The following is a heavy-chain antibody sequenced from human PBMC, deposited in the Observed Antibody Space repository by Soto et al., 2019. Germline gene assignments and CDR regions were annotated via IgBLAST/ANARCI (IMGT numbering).Heavy chain of an antibody. CDR1: GGSISSYY. CDR2: IYYSGST. Sequence: SETLSLTCTVSGGSISSYYWSWIRQPPGKGLEWIGYIYYSGSTNYNPSLKSRVTISVDTSKNQFSLKLSSVTAADTAVYYCARAPYYGSGSDPYYYGMDVWGQGTTVTVSS. V-gene: IGHV4-59*01. D-gene: IGHD3-10*01. CDR3: ARAPYYGSGSDPYYYGMDV. J-gene: IGHJ6*02.